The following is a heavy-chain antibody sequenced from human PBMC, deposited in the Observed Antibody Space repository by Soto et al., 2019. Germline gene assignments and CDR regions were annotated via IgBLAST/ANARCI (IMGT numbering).Heavy chain of an antibody. CDR2: ISGYNGNT. CDR3: ARERDDRSWSRAEYIQH. D-gene: IGHD6-13*01. CDR1: GYIFTSYG. V-gene: IGHV1-18*01. Sequence: ASVKVSCKASGYIFTSYGIHWVRQAPGQGLEWMGWISGYNGNTNYAQKLQGRVTMTTDTFTSTAYMELRSLRSDDTAAYYCARERDDRSWSRAEYIQHWGQGNLVTVSS. J-gene: IGHJ1*01.